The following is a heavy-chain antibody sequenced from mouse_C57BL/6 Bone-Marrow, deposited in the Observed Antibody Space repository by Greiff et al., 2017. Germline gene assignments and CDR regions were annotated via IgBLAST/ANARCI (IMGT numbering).Heavy chain of an antibody. CDR2: IYPGSGST. CDR1: GYTFTSYW. V-gene: IGHV1-55*01. D-gene: IGHD2-3*01. Sequence: QVQLQQPGAELVKPGASVKMSCKASGYTFTSYWITWVKQRPGPGLEWIGDIYPGSGSTNYNEKFKSKATLTVDTSSSTAYMQLSSLTSEDSAVYYCARRRWLLRRDAMDYWGQGTSDTVSS. CDR3: ARRRWLLRRDAMDY. J-gene: IGHJ4*01.